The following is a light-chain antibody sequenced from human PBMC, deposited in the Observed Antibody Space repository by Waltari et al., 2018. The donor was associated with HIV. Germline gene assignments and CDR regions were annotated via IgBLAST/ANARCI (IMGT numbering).Light chain of an antibody. Sequence: QSALTQPASVSGSPGQSITISCTGASSNIGTSKYVSWYLQRPGKAPQIIIYEVTNRPSGVSDRFSGSKSGNTASLTISRLQPEDDAVYFCNSFTNSGTLEFGGGTKLTVL. CDR2: EVT. V-gene: IGLV2-14*01. CDR1: SSNIGTSKY. J-gene: IGLJ3*02. CDR3: NSFTNSGTLE.